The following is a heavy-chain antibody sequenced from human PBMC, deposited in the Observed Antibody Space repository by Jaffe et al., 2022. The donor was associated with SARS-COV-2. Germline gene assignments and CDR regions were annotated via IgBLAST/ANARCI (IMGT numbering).Heavy chain of an antibody. CDR1: GGSIINYF. CDR2: IYYSGTT. J-gene: IGHJ5*02. Sequence: QVQLQESGPGLVEPSGTLSLTCTVSGGSIINYFWSWFRQPPGKGLEWIGYIYYSGTTNYNPSLKTRVTISVDTSKNQFSLKLNSVTAADSAVYYCAKLAGTSRFDPWGQGTLVTVSS. D-gene: IGHD1-1*01. CDR3: AKLAGTSRFDP. V-gene: IGHV4-59*01.